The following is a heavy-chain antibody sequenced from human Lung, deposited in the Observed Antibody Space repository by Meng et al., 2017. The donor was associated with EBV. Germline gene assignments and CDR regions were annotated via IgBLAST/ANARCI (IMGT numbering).Heavy chain of an antibody. CDR2: INEDGAVT. CDR1: GFTLSSYW. D-gene: IGHD2-8*02. CDR3: SRDLVGSADS. Sequence: VELVGSGGGLVHPGGSLRLSCEASGFTLSSYWMHWVRQAPGKGLVWVSRINEDGAVTTYADSVKGRFTISRDNAHNTLYLQMNSLRVEDTAVYYCSRDLVGSADSWGQGTLVTVSS. J-gene: IGHJ4*02. V-gene: IGHV3-74*01.